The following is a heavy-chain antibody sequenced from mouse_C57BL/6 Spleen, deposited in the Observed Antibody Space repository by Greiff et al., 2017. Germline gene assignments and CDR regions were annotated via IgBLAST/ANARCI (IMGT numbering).Heavy chain of an antibody. CDR2: IYPGDGDT. Sequence: VKLVESGPELVKPGASVKISCKASGYAFSSSWMNWVKQRPGKGLEWIGRIYPGDGDTNYNGKFKGKATLTADKSSSTAYMQLSSLTSEDSAVYFCARVDGYYVDYFYYWGQGTTLTVSS. V-gene: IGHV1-82*01. CDR3: ARVDGYYVDYFYY. J-gene: IGHJ2*01. D-gene: IGHD2-3*01. CDR1: GYAFSSSW.